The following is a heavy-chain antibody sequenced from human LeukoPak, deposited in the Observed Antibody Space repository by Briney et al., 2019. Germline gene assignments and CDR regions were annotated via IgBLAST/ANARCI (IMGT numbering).Heavy chain of an antibody. CDR2: IYYSGST. D-gene: IGHD4-17*01. CDR3: ARHQRCDYLFAY. V-gene: IGHV4-39*01. CDR1: GRPIRSSNYY. J-gene: IGHJ4*02. Sequence: SETLSLTGTVSGRPIRSSNYYWGWIRQPPGKGLEWVGSIYYSGSTYYNPSLKSRVTISVDTSKNQFSLKLSSVTAADTAVYHCARHQRCDYLFAYWGQGTLVTVSS.